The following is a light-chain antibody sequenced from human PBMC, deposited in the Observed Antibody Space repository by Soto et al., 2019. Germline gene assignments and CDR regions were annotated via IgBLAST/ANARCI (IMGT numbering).Light chain of an antibody. Sequence: EIQMTQSPSTLSASVGDRVTITCRASQSISNWLAWYQQKPGKAPKLLIYDVSSLESGVPSRFSGSGSGTEFTLTISSLQPDDFATYYCQQYNTFWTFGQGTKVDIK. V-gene: IGKV1-5*01. CDR3: QQYNTFWT. J-gene: IGKJ1*01. CDR1: QSISNW. CDR2: DVS.